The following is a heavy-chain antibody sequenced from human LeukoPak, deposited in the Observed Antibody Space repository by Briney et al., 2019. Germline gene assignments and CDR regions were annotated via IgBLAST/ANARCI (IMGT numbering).Heavy chain of an antibody. CDR3: ARDELRLLEWLARFDP. Sequence: SETLSLTCTVSGGSISSSSYYWGWIRQPPGKGLEWIGSIYYSGSTYYNPSLKSRVTISVDTSKTQFSLKLSSVTASDTAVYYCARDELRLLEWLARFDPWGQGTLVTVSS. V-gene: IGHV4-39*07. CDR2: IYYSGST. D-gene: IGHD3-3*01. CDR1: GGSISSSSYY. J-gene: IGHJ5*02.